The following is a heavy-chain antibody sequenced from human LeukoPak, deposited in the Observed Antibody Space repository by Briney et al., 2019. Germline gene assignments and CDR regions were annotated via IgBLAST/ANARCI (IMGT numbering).Heavy chain of an antibody. CDR1: GFTFDDYA. V-gene: IGHV3-9*01. Sequence: PGGSLRLSCAASGFTFDDYAMHWVRQAPGKGLEWVSGISWNSGSIGYADSVKGRFTISRDNAKNSLYLQMNSLRAEDTAVYFCARAVGYCSGDSCYYYFDYWGQGTLVTVSS. D-gene: IGHD2-15*01. CDR3: ARAVGYCSGDSCYYYFDY. CDR2: ISWNSGSI. J-gene: IGHJ4*02.